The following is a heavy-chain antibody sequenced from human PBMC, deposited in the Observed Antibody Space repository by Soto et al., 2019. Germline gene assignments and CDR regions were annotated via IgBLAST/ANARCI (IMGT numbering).Heavy chain of an antibody. CDR3: AKSGITMVRGVIGDDAFDI. Sequence: LRLSCAASGFTFSSYGMHWVRQAPGKGLEWVAVISYDGSNKYYADSVKGRFTISRDNSKNTLYLQMNSLRAEDTAVYYCAKSGITMVRGVIGDDAFDIWGQGTMVTVSS. CDR2: ISYDGSNK. V-gene: IGHV3-30*18. J-gene: IGHJ3*02. D-gene: IGHD3-10*01. CDR1: GFTFSSYG.